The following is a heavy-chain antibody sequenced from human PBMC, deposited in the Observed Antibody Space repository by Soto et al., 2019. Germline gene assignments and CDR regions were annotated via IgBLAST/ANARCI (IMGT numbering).Heavy chain of an antibody. CDR1: GGSISSSSYY. D-gene: IGHD1-26*01. J-gene: IGHJ4*02. CDR3: ARPSGSYLYYFDY. V-gene: IGHV4-39*01. CDR2: IYYSGST. Sequence: QLQLQESGPGLVKPSETLSLTCTVSGGSISSSSYYWGWIRQPPGKGLEWIGSIYYSGSTYYNPSLKSRVPYSVDTSKNRFSLKLSSVTAADTAVYYCARPSGSYLYYFDYWGQGTLVTVSS.